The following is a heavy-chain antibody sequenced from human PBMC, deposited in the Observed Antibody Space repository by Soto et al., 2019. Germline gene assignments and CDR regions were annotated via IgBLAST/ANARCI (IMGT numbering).Heavy chain of an antibody. V-gene: IGHV3-21*06. CDR3: ARDQETFSDILTGSYKAAFDI. J-gene: IGHJ3*02. CDR1: GVTFSSYT. CDR2: TSGSSTYI. D-gene: IGHD3-9*01. Sequence: GGSLRLACAASGVTFSSYTMNWIRQAPGKGLEWVSYTSGSSTYIYLVASVKGRFSISSDNAQNSLYLQITSLRGEDTAVYFCARDQETFSDILTGSYKAAFDIWGQGAMVTVSS.